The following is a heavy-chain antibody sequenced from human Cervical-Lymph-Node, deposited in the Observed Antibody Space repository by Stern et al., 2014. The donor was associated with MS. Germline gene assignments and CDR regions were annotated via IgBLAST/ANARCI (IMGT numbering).Heavy chain of an antibody. D-gene: IGHD4-11*01. J-gene: IGHJ2*01. Sequence: EEHLVESGGGLVQPGGSLRLSCAASGFTFSSYAMSWVRQAPGKGLEWVSGISGSGGSTSYAASVKGRFTISRDNSKNTLFLQMNSLRAEDTAVYYCAKTVTSYWYFDLWGRGTLVTVSS. CDR2: ISGSGGST. V-gene: IGHV3-23*04. CDR1: GFTFSSYA. CDR3: AKTVTSYWYFDL.